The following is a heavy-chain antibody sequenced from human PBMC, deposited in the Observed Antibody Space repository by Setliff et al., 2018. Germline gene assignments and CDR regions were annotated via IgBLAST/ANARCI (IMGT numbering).Heavy chain of an antibody. CDR3: TRGRNIAARLLDS. CDR2: INHRGST. CDR1: GGTFSDYY. J-gene: IGHJ4*02. Sequence: SETLSLTCAAYGGTFSDYYWTWIRRPPGKGLEWVGEINHRGSTNYNPSLKSRVTISVDTSKDQFSLKVISLTAADTAVYYCTRGRNIAARLLDSWGQGTLVTVSS. V-gene: IGHV4-34*01. D-gene: IGHD6-6*01.